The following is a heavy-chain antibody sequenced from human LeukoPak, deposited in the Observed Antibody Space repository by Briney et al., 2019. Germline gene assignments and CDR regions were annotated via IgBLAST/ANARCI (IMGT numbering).Heavy chain of an antibody. V-gene: IGHV3-23*01. CDR1: GFTSIAYA. J-gene: IGHJ4*02. Sequence: GGSLRLSCVGSGFTSIAYALTWARQAPGKGLEWVSGISGGGVTTYYADSVKGRFAISRDNSKYTLYLQVNSLRAEDTAIYYCAKKRVLVVPAADFDYWGQGTLVTVSS. CDR3: AKKRVLVVPAADFDY. D-gene: IGHD2-2*01. CDR2: ISGGGVTT.